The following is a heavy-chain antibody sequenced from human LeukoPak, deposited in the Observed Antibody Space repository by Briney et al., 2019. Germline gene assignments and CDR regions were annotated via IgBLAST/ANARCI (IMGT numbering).Heavy chain of an antibody. V-gene: IGHV4-39*01. CDR1: GDSISSGSHY. CDR3: ARSRNMATKTTWDY. Sequence: SETLSLTCSVSGDSISSGSHYWGWIRQSPGVGLEWIANIYYSGSTYYNPSLRSRVTISVDTSKNQFSLKVNSANAADTAVYYCARSRNMATKTTWDYWGQGGLVTVSS. J-gene: IGHJ4*02. CDR2: IYYSGST. D-gene: IGHD5-12*01.